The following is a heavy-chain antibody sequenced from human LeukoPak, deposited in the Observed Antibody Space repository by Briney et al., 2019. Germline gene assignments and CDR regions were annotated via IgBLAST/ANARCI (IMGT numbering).Heavy chain of an antibody. D-gene: IGHD4-17*01. CDR3: ARAYGDSDY. J-gene: IGHJ4*02. V-gene: IGHV3-66*01. CDR1: GFSFSSSW. CDR2: IYSGGST. Sequence: GGFLRLSCAASGFSFSSSWMSWVRQDPGKGLEWVSVIYSGGSTYYADSVKGRFTISRDNSKNTLYLQMNTLRAEDTAVYYCARAYGDSDYWGQGTLVTVSS.